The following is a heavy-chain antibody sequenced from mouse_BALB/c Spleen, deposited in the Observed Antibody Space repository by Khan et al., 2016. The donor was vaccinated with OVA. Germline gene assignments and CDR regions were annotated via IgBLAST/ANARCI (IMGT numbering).Heavy chain of an antibody. CDR2: ITDSGST. CDR1: GYSITSCYG. V-gene: IGHV3-1*02. J-gene: IGHJ2*01. CDR3: ARTARIKY. Sequence: EVGLVESGPGLVKPSQSLSLTCTATGYSITSCYGWKLIRQLPENLQELMGFITDSGSTNYNQSFKSRITITRDTSKNPFFLQLNSVTTEDTATAYCARTARIKYWGQGTTVTVSS. D-gene: IGHD1-2*01.